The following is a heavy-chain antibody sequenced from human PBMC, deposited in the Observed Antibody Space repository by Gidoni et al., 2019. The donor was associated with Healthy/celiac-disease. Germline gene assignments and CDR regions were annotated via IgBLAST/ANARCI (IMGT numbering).Heavy chain of an antibody. J-gene: IGHJ6*02. V-gene: IGHV1-69*06. CDR1: GGTFSSYA. CDR3: ARGSLVSQIYYYGMDV. CDR2: IIPIFGTA. Sequence: QVQLVQSGAEVKKPGSSVKVSCKASGGTFSSYAISWVRQAPEQGLEWMEGIIPIFGTANYAQKFQGRVTITADKSTSTAYMELSSLRSEDTAVYYCARGSLVSQIYYYGMDVWGQGTTVTVSS. D-gene: IGHD2-21*01.